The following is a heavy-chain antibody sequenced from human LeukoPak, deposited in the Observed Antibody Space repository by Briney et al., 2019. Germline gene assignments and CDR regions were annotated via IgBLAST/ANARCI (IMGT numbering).Heavy chain of an antibody. CDR2: ISYDGSNR. CDR3: AKSPSGRSRISRFDY. CDR1: GFTFSRYG. V-gene: IGHV3-30*18. D-gene: IGHD1-26*01. Sequence: GGSLRLSCAASGFTFSRYGMHWVRQAPDKGLEWVAVISYDGSNRYYADSVKGRFTISRDNSKNTLYLQMNSLRAEDTAVYYCAKSPSGRSRISRFDYWGQGILVTVSS. J-gene: IGHJ4*02.